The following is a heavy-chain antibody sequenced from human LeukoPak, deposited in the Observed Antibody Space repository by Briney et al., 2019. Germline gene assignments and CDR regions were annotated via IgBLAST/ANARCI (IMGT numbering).Heavy chain of an antibody. CDR3: ARGDGYNDAEYLQH. D-gene: IGHD5-24*01. V-gene: IGHV3-33*08. CDR2: IWYDGSNK. Sequence: LRLSCAASGAAFTKYGMKWVRQAAGAGLEWVAVIWYDGSNKYYGDSVKGRFTISRDNSKKTLYLQMNSLRVEDTAVYYCARGDGYNDAEYLQHWGQGTLVTVS. CDR1: GAAFTKYG. J-gene: IGHJ1*01.